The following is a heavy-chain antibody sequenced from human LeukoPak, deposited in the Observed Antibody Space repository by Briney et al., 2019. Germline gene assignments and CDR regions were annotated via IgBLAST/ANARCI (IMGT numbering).Heavy chain of an antibody. V-gene: IGHV4-38-2*02. J-gene: IGHJ3*02. CDR3: ARATYNWNYPSTFAFDI. Sequence: SETLSLTCNVSGYSISSGYYWAWIRQSPGKGLEWIGSIYHSGSTYYNPSLKSRVTMSVDTAKKQFSLKLSSVTAAATAVYYCARATYNWNYPSTFAFDIWGQGTMVTVSS. D-gene: IGHD1-7*01. CDR2: IYHSGST. CDR1: GYSISSGYY.